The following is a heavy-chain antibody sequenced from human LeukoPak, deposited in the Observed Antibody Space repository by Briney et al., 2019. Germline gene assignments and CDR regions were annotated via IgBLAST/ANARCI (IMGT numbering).Heavy chain of an antibody. V-gene: IGHV1-69*13. Sequence: ASVKVSCKASGGTFSSYAISWVRQAPGQGLEWMGGIIPIFGTANYAQKFQGRVTITADESTSTAYMELSSLRSEDTAVYCCAVGGYHYGVSFDYWGQGTLVTVSS. CDR1: GGTFSSYA. CDR2: IIPIFGTA. J-gene: IGHJ4*02. D-gene: IGHD4-17*01. CDR3: AVGGYHYGVSFDY.